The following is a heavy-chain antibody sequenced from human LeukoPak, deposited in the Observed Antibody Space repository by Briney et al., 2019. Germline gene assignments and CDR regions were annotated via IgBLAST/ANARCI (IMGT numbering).Heavy chain of an antibody. V-gene: IGHV1-46*01. CDR1: GYTFTIYY. CDR3: ARGGWPPLRYLPDY. Sequence: ASVTVSFTASGYTFTIYYMHWVRQAPGQGLEWMGIINPSGGSTSYAQKFQGRVTMTRDTSTSTVYMELSSLRSEDTAVYYCARGGWPPLRYLPDYWGQGTLVTVSS. CDR2: INPSGGST. D-gene: IGHD4-17*01. J-gene: IGHJ4*02.